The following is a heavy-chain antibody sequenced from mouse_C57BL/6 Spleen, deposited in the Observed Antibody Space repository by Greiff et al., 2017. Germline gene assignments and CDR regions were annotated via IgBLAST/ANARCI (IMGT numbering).Heavy chain of an antibody. CDR3: AREGGLYDGYLAWFAY. D-gene: IGHD2-3*01. CDR1: GYTFTSYG. Sequence: QVQLQQSGAELARPGASVKLSCKASGYTFTSYGISWVKQRTGQGLEWIGEIYPRSGNTYYNEKFKGKATLTADKSSSTAYMELRSLTSEDSAVXFCAREGGLYDGYLAWFAYWGQGTLVTVSA. CDR2: IYPRSGNT. J-gene: IGHJ3*01. V-gene: IGHV1-81*01.